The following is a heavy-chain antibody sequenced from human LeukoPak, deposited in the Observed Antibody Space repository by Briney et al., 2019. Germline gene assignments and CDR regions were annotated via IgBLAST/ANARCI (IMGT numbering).Heavy chain of an antibody. V-gene: IGHV3-23*01. Sequence: PGGSLRLSCAASGFTFSSYGMHWVRQAPGKGLEWVSAISGSGGSTYYADSVKGRFTISRDNSKNTLYLQMNSLRAEDTAVYYCAKRVWFGEFYWFDPWGQGTLVTVSS. CDR1: GFTFSSYG. CDR3: AKRVWFGEFYWFDP. J-gene: IGHJ5*02. D-gene: IGHD3-10*01. CDR2: ISGSGGST.